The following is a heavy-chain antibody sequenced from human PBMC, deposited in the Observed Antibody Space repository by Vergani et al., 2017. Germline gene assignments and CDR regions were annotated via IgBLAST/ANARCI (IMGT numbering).Heavy chain of an antibody. CDR3: AREGYDFWSGYLSTPNWFDP. J-gene: IGHJ5*02. V-gene: IGHV3-15*01. CDR2: IKSKTDGGTT. CDR1: GFTFSNAW. Sequence: EVQLVESGGGLVKPGGSLRLSCAASGFTFSNAWMSWVRQAPGKGLEWVGRIKSKTDGGTTDYAAPVKGRFTISRDDSKNTLYLQMNSLKTEDTAVYYCAREGYDFWSGYLSTPNWFDPWGQGTLVTVSS. D-gene: IGHD3-3*01.